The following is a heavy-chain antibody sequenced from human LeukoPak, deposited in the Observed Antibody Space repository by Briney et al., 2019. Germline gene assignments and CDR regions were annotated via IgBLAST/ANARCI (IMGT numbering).Heavy chain of an antibody. D-gene: IGHD3-3*01. Sequence: KPSETLSLTCAVYGGSFSGYYWSWIRQPPGKGLERIGEINHSGSTNYNPSLKSRVTISVDTSKNQFSLKLSSVTAADTAVYYCARVVAWSGYYTYYYYYYMDVWGKGTTVTVSS. CDR3: ARVVAWSGYYTYYYYYYMDV. V-gene: IGHV4-34*01. CDR2: INHSGST. J-gene: IGHJ6*03. CDR1: GGSFSGYY.